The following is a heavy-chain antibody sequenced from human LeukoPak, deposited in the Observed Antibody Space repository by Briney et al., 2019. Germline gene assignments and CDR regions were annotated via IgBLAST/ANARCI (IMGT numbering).Heavy chain of an antibody. J-gene: IGHJ4*02. V-gene: IGHV4-59*01. CDR1: GDSITGYY. D-gene: IGHD1-26*01. Sequence: PSETLSLTCTVSGDSITGYYWGWIRQPPGKGLEWIGNIYYTGNTYYNPSLKSRVTISLDTSKNHFSLKLSSVTAADTAVYYCARGGTYYDYWGQGTLVTVSS. CDR2: IYYTGNT. CDR3: ARGGTYYDY.